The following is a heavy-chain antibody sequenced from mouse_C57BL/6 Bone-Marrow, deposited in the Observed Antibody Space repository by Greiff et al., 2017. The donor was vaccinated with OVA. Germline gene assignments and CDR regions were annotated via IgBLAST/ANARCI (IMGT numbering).Heavy chain of an antibody. CDR2: INPSNGGT. D-gene: IGHD2-3*01. V-gene: IGHV1-53*01. CDR1: GYTFTSYW. J-gene: IGHJ3*01. CDR3: AREDGYPAWFAY. Sequence: VQLQQSGTELVKPGASVELSCKASGYTFTSYWMHWVKQRPGQGLEWIGNINPSNGGTNYNEKFKSKATLTVDKSSSTAYMQLSSLTSEDSAVYYCAREDGYPAWFAYWGQGTLVTVSA.